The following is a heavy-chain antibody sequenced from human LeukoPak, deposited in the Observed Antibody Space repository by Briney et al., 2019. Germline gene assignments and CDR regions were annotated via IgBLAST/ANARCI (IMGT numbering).Heavy chain of an antibody. V-gene: IGHV1-3*01. CDR2: INAGNGNT. CDR1: GYTFTSYA. D-gene: IGHD3-10*01. CDR3: ARKDSYGYYYGIDV. J-gene: IGHJ6*02. Sequence: WASVKVSCKASGYTFTSYAMHWVRQAPGQRLEWMGWINAGNGNTKYSQKFQGRVTITRDTSASTAYMELSSLRSEDTAVYYCARKDSYGYYYGIDVWGQGTTVTVSS.